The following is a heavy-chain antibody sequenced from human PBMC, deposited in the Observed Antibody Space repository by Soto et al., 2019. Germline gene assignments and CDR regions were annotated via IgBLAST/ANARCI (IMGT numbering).Heavy chain of an antibody. D-gene: IGHD3-22*01. V-gene: IGHV1-69*12. CDR2: IIPIFGTA. J-gene: IGHJ4*02. CDR1: GGTFSSYX. Sequence: QVQLVQSGAEVKKPGSSXXXXXXASGGTFSSYXISWVRQAPGQGLEWMGGIIPIFGTANYAQKFQGRVTITADESTSTAYMELSSLXXXXTXVXXCXTDYYDSSGYYYWGQGTLVTVSS. CDR3: XTDYYDSSGYYY.